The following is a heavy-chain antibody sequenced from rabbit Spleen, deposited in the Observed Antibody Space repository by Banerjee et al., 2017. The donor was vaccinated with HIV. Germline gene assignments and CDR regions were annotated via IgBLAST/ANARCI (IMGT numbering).Heavy chain of an antibody. V-gene: IGHV1S40*01. Sequence: ESGGGLVKPGASLTLTCTASGVSFSNSSYMCWVRQAPGKGLEWIACIDTGSSGFTYFATWAKGRFTCSKTSSTTVTLQVTRLTAADTATYFCARDTSSSFSSYGMDLWGQGTLVTVS. CDR3: ARDTSSSFSSYGMDL. CDR1: GVSFSNSSY. D-gene: IGHD1-1*01. J-gene: IGHJ6*01. CDR2: IDTGSSGFT.